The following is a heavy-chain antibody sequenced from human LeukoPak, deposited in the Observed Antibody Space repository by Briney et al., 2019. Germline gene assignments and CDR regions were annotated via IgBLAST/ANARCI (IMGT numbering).Heavy chain of an antibody. Sequence: GGSLRLSCAASGFTFSSYGMHWVRQAPGKGLEGVAVIWYDGSNKYYADSVKGRFTISRDNSKNTLYLQMNSLRAEDTAVYYCAKDPMVRGVMMYYFDYWGQGTLVTVSS. CDR1: GFTFSSYG. V-gene: IGHV3-30*02. J-gene: IGHJ4*02. D-gene: IGHD3-10*01. CDR2: IWYDGSNK. CDR3: AKDPMVRGVMMYYFDY.